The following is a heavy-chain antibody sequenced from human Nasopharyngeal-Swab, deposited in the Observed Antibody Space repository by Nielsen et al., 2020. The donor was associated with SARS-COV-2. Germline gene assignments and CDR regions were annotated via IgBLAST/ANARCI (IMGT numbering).Heavy chain of an antibody. Sequence: ASVKVSCKASGYTFTDYYMHWVRQAPGQGLEWMGRINPNSGDTNYAQKFQGRVTMTRDTSISTAYMELSSLRSEDTAVYYCARALTRSITIFGVVIPNWFDPWAREPWSPSPQ. CDR2: INPNSGDT. CDR1: GYTFTDYY. V-gene: IGHV1-2*06. D-gene: IGHD3-3*01. CDR3: ARALTRSITIFGVVIPNWFDP. J-gene: IGHJ5*02.